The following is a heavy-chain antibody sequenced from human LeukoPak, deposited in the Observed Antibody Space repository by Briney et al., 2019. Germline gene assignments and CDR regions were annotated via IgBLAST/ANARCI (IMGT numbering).Heavy chain of an antibody. CDR1: GGSIRSGSHY. CDR3: AKRDDSGGNLVDL. Sequence: SETLSLTCTVSGGSIRSGSHYWAWIRQPPGKGLEWIGSIYYSGSTYYNPSLENRVTISIDTSKNHFSLKLSSLSAADTSVYYCAKRDDSGGNLVDLWGQGTLVTVSS. V-gene: IGHV4-39*02. J-gene: IGHJ4*02. CDR2: IYYSGST. D-gene: IGHD3-22*01.